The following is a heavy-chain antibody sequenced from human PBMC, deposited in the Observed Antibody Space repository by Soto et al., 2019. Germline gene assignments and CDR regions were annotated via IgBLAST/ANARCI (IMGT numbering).Heavy chain of an antibody. CDR2: IIPIFGTA. CDR3: ARVAGYNLLNWFDP. V-gene: IGHV1-69*13. Sequence: ASVKVSCKASGGTFSSYAISWVRQAPGQGLEWMGGIIPIFGTANYAQKFQGRVTITADESTSTAYMELSSLRSEGTAVYYCARVAGYNLLNWFDPWGQGTLVTVSS. CDR1: GGTFSSYA. D-gene: IGHD5-12*01. J-gene: IGHJ5*02.